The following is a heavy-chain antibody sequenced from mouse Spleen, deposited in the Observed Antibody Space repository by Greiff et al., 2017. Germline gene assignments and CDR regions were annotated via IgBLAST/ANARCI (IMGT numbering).Heavy chain of an antibody. CDR1: GYAFSSYW. Sequence: QVQLKESGAELVKPGASVKISCKASGYAFSSYWMNWVKQRPGKGLEWIGQIYPGDGDTNYNGKFKGKATLTADKSSSTAYMQLSSLTSEDSAVYFCARIYYYDGSFDYWGQGTTLTVSS. D-gene: IGHD1-1*01. CDR2: IYPGDGDT. CDR3: ARIYYYDGSFDY. V-gene: IGHV1-80*01. J-gene: IGHJ2*01.